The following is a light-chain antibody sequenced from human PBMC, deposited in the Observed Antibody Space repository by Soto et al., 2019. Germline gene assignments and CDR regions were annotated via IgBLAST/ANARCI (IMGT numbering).Light chain of an antibody. V-gene: IGKV3-15*01. CDR1: QSVGSN. Sequence: EIVMTQSPATLSVSPGERATLSCRASQSVGSNLAWYQQKPGQAPRLLIYGASTRATGIPARFSGSGSGTEFTLTISSLLSEDFGIYFCQQYNNWPPDRTFGQGTKVELK. J-gene: IGKJ1*01. CDR2: GAS. CDR3: QQYNNWPPDRT.